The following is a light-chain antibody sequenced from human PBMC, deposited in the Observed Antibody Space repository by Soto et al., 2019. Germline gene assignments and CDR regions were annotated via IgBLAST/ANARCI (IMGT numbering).Light chain of an antibody. CDR2: KAS. Sequence: DIPMTQSPSTLSACVGDRVTITYRASQSISSWLARYQQKPGKAPKLLIYKASTLQSGVPSRFSGGGSGTEFTLTISSLQPDDFATYYCQQYTSLVTFGGGTKVEI. CDR3: QQYTSLVT. J-gene: IGKJ4*01. CDR1: QSISSW. V-gene: IGKV1-5*03.